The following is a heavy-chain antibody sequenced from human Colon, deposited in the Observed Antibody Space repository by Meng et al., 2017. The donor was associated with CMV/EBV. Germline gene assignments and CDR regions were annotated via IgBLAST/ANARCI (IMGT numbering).Heavy chain of an antibody. Sequence: FCAASGFTFRHYAMVWLRQGLGKGLEWVSTIRGGGATTYYADSLKGRFAVSRDNAKNMLYLQMNSLTAEDTAVYYCAKDLKVAVVVDWGQGTLVTVSS. CDR2: IRGGGATT. D-gene: IGHD6-19*01. J-gene: IGHJ4*02. CDR3: AKDLKVAVVVD. CDR1: GFTFRHYA. V-gene: IGHV3-23*01.